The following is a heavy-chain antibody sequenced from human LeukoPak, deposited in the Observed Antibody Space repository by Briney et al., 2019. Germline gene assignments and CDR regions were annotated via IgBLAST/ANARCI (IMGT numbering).Heavy chain of an antibody. CDR2: FDPEDGET. D-gene: IGHD2-15*01. CDR3: ATGPLGGGDCSGGSCYYDY. V-gene: IGHV1-24*01. CDR1: GYTLTELS. Sequence: GASVKVSCKVSGYTLTELSMHWVRQAPGKGLEWMGGFDPEDGETIYAQKFQGRVTMTEDTSTDTAYMELSSLRSEDTAVYYCATGPLGGGDCSGGSCYYDYWGQGTLVTVSS. J-gene: IGHJ4*02.